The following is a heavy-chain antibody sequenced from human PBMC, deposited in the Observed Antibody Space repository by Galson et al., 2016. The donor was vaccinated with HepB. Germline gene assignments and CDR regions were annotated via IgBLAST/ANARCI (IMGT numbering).Heavy chain of an antibody. CDR1: GFTFSDYY. V-gene: IGHV3-11*06. CDR2: ISPTSNDI. CDR3: ASPSGRFSVHTFDL. J-gene: IGHJ3*01. Sequence: SLRLSCAASGFTFSDYYMSWIRQAPGKGLEWVSYISPTSNDINFADSVVGRFSISRDNAKNSLYLQMNTLGAEDTAVYYCASPSGRFSVHTFDLWGKGTMVTVSS. D-gene: IGHD1-26*01.